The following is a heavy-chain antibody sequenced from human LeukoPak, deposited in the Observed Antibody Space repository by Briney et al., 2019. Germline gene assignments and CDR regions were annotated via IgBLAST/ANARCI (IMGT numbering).Heavy chain of an antibody. CDR3: AKDFIKRDSPETLVISGY. V-gene: IGHV3-9*01. Sequence: GGSLRLSCAASGFTFDDYAMHWVRQAPGKGLEWVSGISWNSGSIGYADSVKGRFTISRDNSKNTLYLQMNSLRAEDTAVYYCAKDFIKRDSPETLVISGYWGQGTLVTVSS. D-gene: IGHD3-22*01. J-gene: IGHJ4*02. CDR2: ISWNSGSI. CDR1: GFTFDDYA.